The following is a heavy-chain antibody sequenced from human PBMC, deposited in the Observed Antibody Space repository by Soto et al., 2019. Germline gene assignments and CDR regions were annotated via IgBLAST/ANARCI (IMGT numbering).Heavy chain of an antibody. CDR1: GYSISSSNW. Sequence: PSETLSLTCAVSGYSISSSNWWGWIRQPPGKGLEWIVYIYYSGTTYYNPSLKSRVTMSVDTSKNQFSLKLTSVTAVDTAVYYCARREIQGPIDYWGQGTLVT. V-gene: IGHV4-28*01. J-gene: IGHJ4*02. CDR2: IYYSGTT. D-gene: IGHD1-26*01. CDR3: ARREIQGPIDY.